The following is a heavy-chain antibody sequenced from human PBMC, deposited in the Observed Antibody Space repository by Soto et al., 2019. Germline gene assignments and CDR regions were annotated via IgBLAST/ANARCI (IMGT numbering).Heavy chain of an antibody. J-gene: IGHJ3*02. CDR1: GYSFTSYW. D-gene: IGHD3-22*01. CDR2: IYPGDSDT. V-gene: IGHV5-51*01. Sequence: AESLKSSCQGSGYSFTSYWIGWVRQMPGKGLGWMGIIYPGDSDTRYSPSFQGQVTISADKSISSAYLQWSSLKASDTAMYYCARPGYYYDSSGYPLDGFDIWGNGKMVTV. CDR3: ARPGYYYDSSGYPLDGFDI.